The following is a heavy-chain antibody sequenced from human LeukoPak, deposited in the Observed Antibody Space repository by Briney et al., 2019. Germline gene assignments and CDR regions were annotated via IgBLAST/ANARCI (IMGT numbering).Heavy chain of an antibody. Sequence: GGSLRLSCEASGFTFSSYWMHWVRQAPGKGLVWVSRINSDGSYRDYADSVKARFTISRDNAKNTLYLQMNSLRAEDTAVYYCARDTFGGDDFWGQGILVTVSS. CDR3: ARDTFGGDDF. V-gene: IGHV3-74*01. CDR2: INSDGSYR. J-gene: IGHJ4*02. D-gene: IGHD3-16*01. CDR1: GFTFSSYW.